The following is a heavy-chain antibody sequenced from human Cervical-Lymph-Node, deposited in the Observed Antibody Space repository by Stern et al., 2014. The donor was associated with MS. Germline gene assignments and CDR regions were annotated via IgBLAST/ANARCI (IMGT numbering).Heavy chain of an antibody. CDR1: RDTFSHYA. D-gene: IGHD3-10*01. CDR3: ARDQGDYGSGSDYSWFDP. J-gene: IGHJ5*02. V-gene: IGHV1-69*06. CDR2: VIPGLGTN. Sequence: VQMVESGAEVKKPGSSVKVSCKASRDTFSHYALSWVRQAPEQGLELMGGVIPGLGTNSYAKKVQSRITLLADTSKNTVYMKLSSLRSEDTAVYFCARDQGDYGSGSDYSWFDPWGQGTLVTVSS.